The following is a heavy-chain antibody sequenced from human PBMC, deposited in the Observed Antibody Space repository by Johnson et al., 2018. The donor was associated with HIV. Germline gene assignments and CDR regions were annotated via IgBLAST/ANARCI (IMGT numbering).Heavy chain of an antibody. CDR3: AGLAVRGSAGAFDI. D-gene: IGHD3-10*01. J-gene: IGHJ3*02. CDR2: ISYDGSNK. CDR1: GFIFSSYA. V-gene: IGHV3-30-3*01. Sequence: QVQLVESGGGVVQTGRSLRLSCAASGFIFSSYAMHWVRQAPGEGLEWVAVISYDGSNKYYADSVKGRFTISRDNSKNTLYLQMNSLRAEDTAVYYCAGLAVRGSAGAFDIWGQGTLVTVSS.